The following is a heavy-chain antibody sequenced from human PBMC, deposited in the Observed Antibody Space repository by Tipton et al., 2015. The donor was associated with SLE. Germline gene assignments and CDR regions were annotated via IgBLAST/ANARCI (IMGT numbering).Heavy chain of an antibody. Sequence: TLSLTCNVSGGSISSYYWSWIRQPPGKGLEWIGYNSYGGGTNYNPSLKSRVTISVDMAKNQFSLRLTSVTAADTAVYYCARGMVTWRGAILGVDVWGQGTTVNVSS. J-gene: IGHJ6*02. CDR3: ARGMVTWRGAILGVDV. CDR2: NSYGGGT. D-gene: IGHD2-21*02. CDR1: GGSISSYY. V-gene: IGHV4-59*08.